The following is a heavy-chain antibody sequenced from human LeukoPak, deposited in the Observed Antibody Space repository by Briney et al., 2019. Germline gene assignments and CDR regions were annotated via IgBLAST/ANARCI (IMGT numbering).Heavy chain of an antibody. D-gene: IGHD6-13*01. CDR1: GFTFSSYA. V-gene: IGHV3-23*01. J-gene: IGHJ1*01. CDR2: ISGSGGST. CDR3: AKDGSSSWQGKYFQH. Sequence: GGSLRLSCAASGFTFSSYAMSWVRQAPGKGLEWVSAISGSGGSTYYADSVKGRFTISRDNSKNTLYLQMNSLRAEDTAVYYCAKDGSSSWQGKYFQHWGQGTLVTVSS.